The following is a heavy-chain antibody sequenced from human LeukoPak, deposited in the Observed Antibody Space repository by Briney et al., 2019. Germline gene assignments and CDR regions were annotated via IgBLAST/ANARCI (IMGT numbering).Heavy chain of an antibody. CDR2: ISSSSSTI. Sequence: GGSLRLSCAASGFTFSSYSMNWVRQAPGKGLEWVSSISSSSSTIYYADSVKGRFTISRDNAKNSLYLQMNSLRAEDTAVYYCARRSISRGYYYMDVWGKGTTVTVSS. V-gene: IGHV3-48*01. J-gene: IGHJ6*03. CDR1: GFTFSSYS. CDR3: ARRSISRGYYYMDV. D-gene: IGHD3-10*01.